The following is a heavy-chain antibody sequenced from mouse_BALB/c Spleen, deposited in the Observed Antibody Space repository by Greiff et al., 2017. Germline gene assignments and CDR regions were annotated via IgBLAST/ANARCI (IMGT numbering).Heavy chain of an antibody. Sequence: VQRVESGPDLVAPSQSLSITCTVSGFSLTSYGVHWVRQPPGKGLEWLVVIWSDGSTTYNSALKSRLSISKDNSKSQVFLKMNSLQTDDTAMYYCARQDGYYYYAMDYWGQGTSVTVSS. J-gene: IGHJ4*01. CDR2: IWSDGST. CDR3: ARQDGYYYYAMDY. V-gene: IGHV2-6-2*01. CDR1: GFSLTSYG. D-gene: IGHD2-3*01.